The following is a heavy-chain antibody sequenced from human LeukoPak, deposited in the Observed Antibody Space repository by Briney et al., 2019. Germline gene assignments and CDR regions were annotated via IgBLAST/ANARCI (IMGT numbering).Heavy chain of an antibody. CDR2: ISGSGGST. V-gene: IGHV3-23*01. D-gene: IGHD6-13*01. J-gene: IGHJ4*02. CDR1: GFTFSSYA. CDR3: AKSSGYSSSWYLKY. Sequence: GGSLRLSCAASGFTFSSYAMSWVRQAPGKGLEWVSAISGSGGSTYYADSVKGRFTLSRDNSKSTLYLQMNSLRAEDTAVYYCAKSSGYSSSWYLKYWGQGTLVTVSS.